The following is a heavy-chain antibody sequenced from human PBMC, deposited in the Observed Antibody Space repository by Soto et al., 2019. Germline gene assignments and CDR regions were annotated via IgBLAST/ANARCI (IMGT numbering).Heavy chain of an antibody. Sequence: QVQLKESGPGLVKSSETLSLTCTVSGDSINSYYWSWIRQPPGKALEWIGNIYYSGSTNYNPSLKGRVTILVDTSKNQFSLKLSSVTAADTAVYYCAKSDRGYNYAFYWGQGPLVTVSS. V-gene: IGHV4-59*01. J-gene: IGHJ4*02. CDR2: IYYSGST. CDR3: AKSDRGYNYAFY. D-gene: IGHD5-18*01. CDR1: GDSINSYY.